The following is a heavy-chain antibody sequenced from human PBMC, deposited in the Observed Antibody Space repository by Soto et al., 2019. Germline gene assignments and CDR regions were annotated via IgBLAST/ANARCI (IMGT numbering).Heavy chain of an antibody. J-gene: IGHJ4*02. CDR1: GFTFSSYG. D-gene: IGHD4-17*01. CDR2: IWYDGSNK. V-gene: IGHV3-33*01. Sequence: LRLSCAASGFTFSSYGMHWVRQAPGKGLEWVAVIWYDGSNKYYADSVKGRFTISRDNSKNTLYLQMNSLRAEDTAVYYCARDSSDYGDPTFDYWGQGTLVTVSS. CDR3: ARDSSDYGDPTFDY.